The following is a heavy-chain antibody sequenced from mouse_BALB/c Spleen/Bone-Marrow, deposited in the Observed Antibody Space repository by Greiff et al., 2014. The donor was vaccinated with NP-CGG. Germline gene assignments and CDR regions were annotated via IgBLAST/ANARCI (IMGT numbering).Heavy chain of an antibody. D-gene: IGHD1-2*01. Sequence: VQLQQSGPGLVAPSQSLSITCTVPGISLTSYGVSWVRQPPGKGLEWLGVIWGDGSTNYHSALISKLSISKDNSKSQVFLKLNSLQTDGTATYYCAKGPYYGYLYFDVWGAGTTVTVSS. CDR1: GISLTSYG. CDR2: IWGDGST. V-gene: IGHV2-3*01. CDR3: AKGPYYGYLYFDV. J-gene: IGHJ1*01.